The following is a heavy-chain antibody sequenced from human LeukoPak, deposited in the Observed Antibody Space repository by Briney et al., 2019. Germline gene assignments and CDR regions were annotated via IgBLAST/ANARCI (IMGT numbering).Heavy chain of an antibody. CDR3: TKSNSHDAFDI. CDR2: IRTKARGGTP. D-gene: IGHD4-23*01. CDR1: GFTFGDYP. V-gene: IGHV3-49*04. Sequence: PGGSLRLSCTASGFTFGDYPINWVRQAPGKGLEWVSLIRTKARGGTPEYAASVKGRFSISRDDSKSIAHLQMNSLKTEDTALYYCTKSNSHDAFDIWGQGTMVTVSS. J-gene: IGHJ3*02.